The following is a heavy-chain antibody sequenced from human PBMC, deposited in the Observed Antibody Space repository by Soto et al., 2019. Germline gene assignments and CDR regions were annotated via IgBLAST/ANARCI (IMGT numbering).Heavy chain of an antibody. CDR3: ARSSLWFGEAWGKYYYYYGMDV. CDR2: INPSGGST. D-gene: IGHD3-10*01. CDR1: GYTFTSYY. J-gene: IGHJ6*02. Sequence: ASVKVSCKASGYTFTSYYMHWVRQAPGQGLEWMGIINPSGGSTSYAQKFQGRVTMTRDTSTSTVYMELSSLRSEDTAVYYCARSSLWFGEAWGKYYYYYGMDVWGQGTTVTVSS. V-gene: IGHV1-46*01.